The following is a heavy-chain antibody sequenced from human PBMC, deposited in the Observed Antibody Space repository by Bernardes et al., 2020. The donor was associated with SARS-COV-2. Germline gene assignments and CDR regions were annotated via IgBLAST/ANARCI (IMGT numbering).Heavy chain of an antibody. J-gene: IGHJ6*02. CDR1: GESISTSDYY. CDR3: ARHVYSYDITGGMDV. D-gene: IGHD3-9*01. V-gene: IGHV4-39*01. Sequence: SEHRSLACNVAGESISTSDYYWGWIRRPPGKGLEWIGSRYRDGSTYYDPSLKSRVTISADTSKNQFSLKLTSVTSTDTAVYFCARHVYSYDITGGMDVWGQGTTVTVSS. CDR2: RYRDGST.